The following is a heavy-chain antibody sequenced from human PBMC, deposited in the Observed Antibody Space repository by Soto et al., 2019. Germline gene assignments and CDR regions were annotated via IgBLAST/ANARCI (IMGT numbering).Heavy chain of an antibody. D-gene: IGHD2-21*02. CDR1: GFTFRDFT. CDR3: ARGTALPFDT. V-gene: IGHV3-48*02. CDR2: ISSGGDSI. Sequence: WGSLRLSCGASGFTFRDFTMNWVRQAPGKGLEWVSYISSGGDSIYYADSVKGRFTISRDNAKNSLYLQMSSLRDEDTAVYYCARGTALPFDTWGKGILVTVSS. J-gene: IGHJ4*02.